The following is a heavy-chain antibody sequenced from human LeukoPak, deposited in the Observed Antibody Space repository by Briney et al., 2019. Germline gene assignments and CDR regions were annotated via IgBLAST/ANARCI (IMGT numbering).Heavy chain of an antibody. V-gene: IGHV3-48*02. D-gene: IGHD4-23*01. Sequence: GGSLRLSCAASGFTFSSYSMTWVRQAPGKGLEWVSYITSSSSTIYYADSVKGRFTISRDNAKNSLYLQMNSLRDEDTAVYYCARVTTGKGGNADYWGQGTLVTVSS. CDR2: ITSSSSTI. CDR1: GFTFSSYS. J-gene: IGHJ4*02. CDR3: ARVTTGKGGNADY.